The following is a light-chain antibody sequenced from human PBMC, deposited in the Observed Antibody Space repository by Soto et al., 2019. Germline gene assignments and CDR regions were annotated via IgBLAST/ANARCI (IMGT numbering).Light chain of an antibody. CDR3: SSYTSSSTLVV. J-gene: IGLJ2*01. CDR1: SSDVGGYNY. V-gene: IGLV2-14*01. CDR2: DGS. Sequence: QSALTQPASVSGSPGQSITISCTGSSSDVGGYNYVSWYQQHPGKAPKLMIYDGSNRPSGVSNRFSGSKSGNTASLTISGLQAEDEADYYCSSYTSSSTLVVFGGGTQVTVL.